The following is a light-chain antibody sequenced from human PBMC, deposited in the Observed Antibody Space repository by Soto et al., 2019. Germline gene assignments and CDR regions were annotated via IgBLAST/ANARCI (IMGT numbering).Light chain of an antibody. CDR3: SSYAGSSWV. CDR1: NSDVGSYNL. Sequence: QSALTQPASVSGSPGQSITISCTGTNSDVGSYNLVSWYQHHPGKAPKLMIYEVSRRPSGVSNRFSGSKSGNTASLTISGLQGEDEADYYCSSYAGSSWVFGGGTKLTVL. CDR2: EVS. V-gene: IGLV2-23*02. J-gene: IGLJ3*02.